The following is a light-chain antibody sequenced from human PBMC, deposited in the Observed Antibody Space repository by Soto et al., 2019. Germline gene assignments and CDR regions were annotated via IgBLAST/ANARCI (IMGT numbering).Light chain of an antibody. Sequence: DIQMTHSPSTLSGSVGDRFTITCRASQTISSRLGWYQQKPGKAPKLLIYKASTLKSGVPSRFSGSGSGTEFTLTISSLQPDDFATYYCQHYNSYSEAFGQGTKVDIK. CDR2: KAS. CDR1: QTISSR. CDR3: QHYNSYSEA. V-gene: IGKV1-5*03. J-gene: IGKJ1*01.